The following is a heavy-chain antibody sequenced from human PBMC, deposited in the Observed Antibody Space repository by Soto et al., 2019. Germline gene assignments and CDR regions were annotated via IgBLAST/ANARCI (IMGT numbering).Heavy chain of an antibody. CDR1: GGSFSGYY. Sequence: SETLSLTCAVYGGSFSGYYWSWIRQPPGKGLEWIGEINHSGSTNYNPSLKSRVTISVDTSKNQFSLKLSSVTAADTAVYYCASYQLHHYYYYYGMDVWGQGITVTVSS. D-gene: IGHD2-2*01. J-gene: IGHJ6*02. CDR2: INHSGST. CDR3: ASYQLHHYYYYYGMDV. V-gene: IGHV4-34*01.